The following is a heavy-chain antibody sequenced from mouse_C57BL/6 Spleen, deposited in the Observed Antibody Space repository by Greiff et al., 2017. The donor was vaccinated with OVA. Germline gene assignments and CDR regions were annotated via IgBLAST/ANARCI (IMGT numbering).Heavy chain of an antibody. J-gene: IGHJ2*01. Sequence: VQLQQPGAELVKPGASVKLSCKASGYTFTSYWMHWVKQRPGRGLEWIGRIDPNSGGTKYNEKFKSKATLTVDKPSSTAYMQLSSLTSEDSAVYYCAIGTMVTTVFFDDWGEGTTLTVSS. V-gene: IGHV1-72*01. CDR1: GYTFTSYW. D-gene: IGHD2-2*01. CDR2: IDPNSGGT. CDR3: AIGTMVTTVFFDD.